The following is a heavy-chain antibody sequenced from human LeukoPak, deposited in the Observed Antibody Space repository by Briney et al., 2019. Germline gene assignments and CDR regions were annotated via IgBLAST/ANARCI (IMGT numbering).Heavy chain of an antibody. CDR3: AGSRSFWGGFDY. J-gene: IGHJ4*02. CDR1: GGSISSSSYF. V-gene: IGHV4-39*01. CDR2: SYYSGST. Sequence: PSETLSLTCTVSGGSISSSSYFWGWIRQPPGKRLEWIASSYYSGSTQYNPSLKSRATISVDTSKDQFSLDLRSVTAADTAVYYCAGSRSFWGGFDYWGQGTLVTASS. D-gene: IGHD6-13*01.